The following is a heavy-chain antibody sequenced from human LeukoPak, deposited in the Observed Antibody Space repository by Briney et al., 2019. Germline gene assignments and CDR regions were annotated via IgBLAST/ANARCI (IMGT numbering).Heavy chain of an antibody. CDR2: IYPGDSDT. J-gene: IGHJ3*02. CDR1: GYSFTSYW. V-gene: IGHV5-51*01. CDR3: ARQGCSGGSCLTPDDAFDI. D-gene: IGHD2-15*01. Sequence: GESLKISCKGSGYSFTSYWVGWVRQMPGKGLEWMGIIYPGDSDTRHSPSFQGQVTISADKSISTAYLQWSSLKASDTAMYYCARQGCSGGSCLTPDDAFDIWGQGTMVTVSS.